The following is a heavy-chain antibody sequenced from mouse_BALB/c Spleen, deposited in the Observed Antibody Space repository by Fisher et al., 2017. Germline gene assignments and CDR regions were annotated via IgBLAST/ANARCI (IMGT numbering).Heavy chain of an antibody. D-gene: IGHD1-3*01. Sequence: KFKGKATLTADKSSSTAYMELSSLTNEDSAVYYCTRKRYRGGYAMDYWGQGTSVTVSS. J-gene: IGHJ4*01. V-gene: IGHV1-15*01. CDR3: TRKRYRGGYAMDY.